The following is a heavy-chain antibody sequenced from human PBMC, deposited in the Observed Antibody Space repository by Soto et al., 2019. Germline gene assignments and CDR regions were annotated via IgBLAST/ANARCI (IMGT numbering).Heavy chain of an antibody. Sequence: PSETLSLTCTVSGGSIISGDYYWSWIRQPPGKGLEWIGYIYYSGSTYYNPSLKSRVTISVDTSKNQFSLKLSSVTAADTAVYYCARDKTYCSGGSCYSYGMDVWGQGTTVTVSS. CDR3: ARDKTYCSGGSCYSYGMDV. CDR2: IYYSGST. J-gene: IGHJ6*02. D-gene: IGHD2-15*01. V-gene: IGHV4-30-4*01. CDR1: GGSIISGDYY.